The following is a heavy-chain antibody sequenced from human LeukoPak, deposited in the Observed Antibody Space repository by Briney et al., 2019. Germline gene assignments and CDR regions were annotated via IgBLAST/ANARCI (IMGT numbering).Heavy chain of an antibody. V-gene: IGHV3-53*01. CDR2: IYSGGST. J-gene: IGHJ4*02. Sequence: GGSLRLSCAASGSTVSSNYMSWVRQAPGKGLEWVSVIYSGGSTYYADSEKGRFSISRDNSKNTLYLQMNSLRAEDTAVYYCARDLNSYDSSASGHWGQGTLVTVSS. CDR1: GSTVSSNY. D-gene: IGHD3-22*01. CDR3: ARDLNSYDSSASGH.